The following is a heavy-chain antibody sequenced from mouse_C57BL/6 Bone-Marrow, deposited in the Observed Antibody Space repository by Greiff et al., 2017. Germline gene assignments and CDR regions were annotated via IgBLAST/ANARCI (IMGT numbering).Heavy chain of an antibody. V-gene: IGHV1-81*01. J-gene: IGHJ3*01. CDR3: ARSREYYDRSGFAY. D-gene: IGHD2-4*01. CDR2: MYPRSGNT. Sequence: QVQLKQSGAELARPGASVKLSCKASGYTFTSYGISWVKQRTGQGLEWIGEMYPRSGNTYYNEKFKGKATLTADKSSSTAYMELRSLTSEDSAVYFCARSREYYDRSGFAYWGQGTLVTVSA. CDR1: GYTFTSYG.